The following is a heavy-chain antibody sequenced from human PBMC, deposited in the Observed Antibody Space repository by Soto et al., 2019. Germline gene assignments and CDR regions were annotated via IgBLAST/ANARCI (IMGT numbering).Heavy chain of an antibody. V-gene: IGHV3-23*01. Sequence: EVQLLESGGGFIHPGGSLRLSCAASGFSFSSFAMNWVRQAPGKGLEWVSIISGSADSTFYADSVKGRFTISRDNSKSTLYLQTNSLSAEDTAVYYCAKTRGAMIYSISVYGMDVWGQGTTVTVSS. CDR1: GFSFSSFA. J-gene: IGHJ6*02. CDR2: ISGSADST. D-gene: IGHD3-22*01. CDR3: AKTRGAMIYSISVYGMDV.